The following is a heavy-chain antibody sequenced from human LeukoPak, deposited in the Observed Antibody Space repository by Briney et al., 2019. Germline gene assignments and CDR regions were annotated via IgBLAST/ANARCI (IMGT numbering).Heavy chain of an antibody. CDR3: ARCIAVAGTGECGR. CDR2: IYTSGST. Sequence: SETLSLTCTVSGGSISSFYWSWIRQPAGKGLEWIGRIYTSGSTNYNPSLKSRVTMSVDTSKNQFSLKLSSVTAADTAVYYCARCIAVAGTGECGRWGQGTLVTVSS. CDR1: GGSISSFY. V-gene: IGHV4-4*07. J-gene: IGHJ4*02. D-gene: IGHD6-19*01.